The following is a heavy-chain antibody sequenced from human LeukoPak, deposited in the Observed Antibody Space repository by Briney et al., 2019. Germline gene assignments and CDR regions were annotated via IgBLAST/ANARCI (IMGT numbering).Heavy chain of an antibody. CDR3: AKDDAWGRYKD. D-gene: IGHD3-16*01. J-gene: IGHJ1*01. Sequence: PGRSLRLSCVASGFTFSRHGMNWVRQAPGKGLEWVSGISPSGEITYYTDSVKGRFTISRDNSKNTVSLQMNSLRGEDTAVYYCAKDDAWGRYKDWGQGTLVTVSS. CDR1: GFTFSRHG. V-gene: IGHV3-23*01. CDR2: ISPSGEIT.